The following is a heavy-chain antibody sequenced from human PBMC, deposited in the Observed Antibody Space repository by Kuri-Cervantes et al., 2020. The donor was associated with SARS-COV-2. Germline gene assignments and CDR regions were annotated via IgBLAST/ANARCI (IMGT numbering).Heavy chain of an antibody. CDR3: ARRFGDYGHFDY. Sequence: SETLSLTCSVSGGSISSYYWSWIRQPPGKGLEWIGNIYFTGNTNYNPALGSRVTISIDTPKNQFSLMLGSLTAADTAVYYCARRFGDYGHFDYWGQGTLVTVSS. V-gene: IGHV4-59*01. D-gene: IGHD2-21*01. J-gene: IGHJ4*02. CDR1: GGSISSYY. CDR2: IYFTGNT.